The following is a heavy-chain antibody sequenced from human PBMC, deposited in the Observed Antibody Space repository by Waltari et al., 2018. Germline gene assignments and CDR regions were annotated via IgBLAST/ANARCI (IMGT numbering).Heavy chain of an antibody. CDR2: INHSGST. CDR1: GGSFSGYY. D-gene: IGHD2-15*01. V-gene: IGHV4-34*01. Sequence: QVQLQQWGAGLLKPSETLSLTCAVYGGSFSGYYWSWIRQPPGKGLEWIGEINHSGSTNYNPSLKSRVTISVDTSKNQFSLKLSSVTAADTAVYYCARGSSRKNNCSGGSCYSGLGYWGQGTLVTVSS. CDR3: ARGSSRKNNCSGGSCYSGLGY. J-gene: IGHJ4*02.